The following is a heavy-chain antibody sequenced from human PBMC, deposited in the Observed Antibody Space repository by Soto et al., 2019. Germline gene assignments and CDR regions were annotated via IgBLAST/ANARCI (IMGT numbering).Heavy chain of an antibody. CDR3: ASGGLAAAHYYFYYGMDV. Sequence: SDSLALTSAVSGGSVYIYEGGWIWKQQGKGLEWIGYIYYSGSTNYNPSLKSRVTISVDTSKNPFSLKLSSVTAADTAVYYCASGGLAAAHYYFYYGMDVWGQGTTVTVSS. D-gene: IGHD6-13*01. J-gene: IGHJ6*02. CDR2: IYYSGST. CDR1: GGSVYIYE. V-gene: IGHV4-59*02.